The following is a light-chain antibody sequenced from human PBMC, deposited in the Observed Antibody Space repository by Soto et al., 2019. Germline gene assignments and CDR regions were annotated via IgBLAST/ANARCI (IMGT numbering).Light chain of an antibody. V-gene: IGKV1-17*01. Sequence: DIQMTQSPSSLSASVGATVTVTCRASQVIGYPYIGWYQQKVGRPPKRLIYATSTLQSGVPSRFSGSGSGTVFSLTISSLQPEDSATYYCLQYWDYSWTVGQGTKVDIK. CDR1: QVIGYPY. CDR3: LQYWDYSWT. CDR2: ATS. J-gene: IGKJ1*01.